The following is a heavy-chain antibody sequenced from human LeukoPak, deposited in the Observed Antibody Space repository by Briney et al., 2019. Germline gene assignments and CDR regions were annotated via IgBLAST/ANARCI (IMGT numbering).Heavy chain of an antibody. CDR1: GFTFRNYW. Sequence: GGSLRLSCAAAGFTFRNYWMHWVRQAPGKGLVWVSRINSDGSSTTYADSVKGRFTISRDNAKNSLYLQMNSLRAEDTAVYYCARVSRSGYSSDYWGQGTLVTVSS. CDR3: ARVSRSGYSSDY. J-gene: IGHJ4*02. V-gene: IGHV3-74*01. CDR2: INSDGSST. D-gene: IGHD6-13*01.